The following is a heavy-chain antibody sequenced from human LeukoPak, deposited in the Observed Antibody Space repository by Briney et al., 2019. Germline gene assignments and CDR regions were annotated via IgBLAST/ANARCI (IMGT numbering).Heavy chain of an antibody. J-gene: IGHJ4*02. CDR3: AKEAAGADFDY. CDR1: GFTFSNAW. Sequence: GGSLRLSCAASGFTFSNAWMHWVRQAPGKGLVWVSRINGVGTTISYADSVKGRFTISRDNAKNTLYLQMNSLRAEDTAVYYCAKEAAGADFDYWGQGTLVTVSP. V-gene: IGHV3-74*01. CDR2: INGVGTTI. D-gene: IGHD6-13*01.